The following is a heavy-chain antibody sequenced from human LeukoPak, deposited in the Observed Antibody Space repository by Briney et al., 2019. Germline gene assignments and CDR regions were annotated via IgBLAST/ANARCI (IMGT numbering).Heavy chain of an antibody. D-gene: IGHD3-22*01. J-gene: IGHJ4*02. CDR2: IYYSGST. CDR3: ARAVYYYDSSGYKYYFDY. CDR1: GGSISSYY. V-gene: IGHV4-59*01. Sequence: PSETLSLTCTVSGGSISSYYWSWIRQPPGKGLEWIGYIYYSGSTNYNPSLKSRVTISVDTSKNQFSLKLSSVTAADTAVYYCARAVYYYDSSGYKYYFDYWGQGTLVTVSS.